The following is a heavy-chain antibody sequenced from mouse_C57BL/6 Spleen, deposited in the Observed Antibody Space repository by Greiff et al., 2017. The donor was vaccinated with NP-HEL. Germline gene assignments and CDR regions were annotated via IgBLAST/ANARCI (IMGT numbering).Heavy chain of an antibody. V-gene: IGHV3-6*01. CDR1: GYSITSGYY. Sequence: EVQLQQSGPGLVKPSQSLSLTCSVTGYSITSGYYWNWIRQFPGNKLEWMGYISYDGSNNYNPSLKNRISITRDTSKNQFFLKLNSVTTEDTATDYCAREGYYGSEYFDVWGTGTTVTVSS. D-gene: IGHD1-1*01. CDR2: ISYDGSN. CDR3: AREGYYGSEYFDV. J-gene: IGHJ1*03.